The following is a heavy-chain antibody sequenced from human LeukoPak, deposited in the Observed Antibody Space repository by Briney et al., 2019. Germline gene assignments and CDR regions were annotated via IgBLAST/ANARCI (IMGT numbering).Heavy chain of an antibody. CDR2: ISGSGDTT. CDR1: GFTFRSYA. Sequence: SGGSLRLSCAGSGFTFRSYAMTWVRQAPGKGLEWVSSISGSGDTTYYPDSVKGRFTIFRVNSKSTLYLQMNSLRADDTALYYCAKDPSSGWYWFDPWGQGTLVTVSS. D-gene: IGHD6-19*01. J-gene: IGHJ5*02. V-gene: IGHV3-23*01. CDR3: AKDPSSGWYWFDP.